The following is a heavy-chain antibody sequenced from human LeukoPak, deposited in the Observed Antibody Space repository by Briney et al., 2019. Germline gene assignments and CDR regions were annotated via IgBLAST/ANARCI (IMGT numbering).Heavy chain of an antibody. D-gene: IGHD5-18*01. V-gene: IGHV1-18*01. CDR2: ISAYNGNT. CDR1: GYTFTSYG. Sequence: ASVKVSCKASGYTFTSYGISWVRQAPGQGLEWMGWISAYNGNTNYAQKLQGRVTMTTDTSTSTAYMELRSLRSDETAVYYCAINPSRGYSYGSLLNWFDPWGQGTLVTVSS. J-gene: IGHJ5*02. CDR3: AINPSRGYSYGSLLNWFDP.